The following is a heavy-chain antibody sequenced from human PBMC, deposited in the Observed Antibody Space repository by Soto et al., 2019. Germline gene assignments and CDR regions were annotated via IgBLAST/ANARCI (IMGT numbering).Heavy chain of an antibody. D-gene: IGHD4-17*01. CDR1: GGTFSSYT. J-gene: IGHJ4*02. V-gene: IGHV1-69*02. CDR2: IIPILGIA. CDR3: ARTTTVTTFDY. Sequence: QVQLVQSGAEVKKPGSSVKVSCKASGGTFSSYTISWVRQAPGQGLEWMGRIIPILGIANYAQKFQGRVTITADKSTITAYMELSSLRSEDTAVYYCARTTTVTTFDYWGQGTLVTVSS.